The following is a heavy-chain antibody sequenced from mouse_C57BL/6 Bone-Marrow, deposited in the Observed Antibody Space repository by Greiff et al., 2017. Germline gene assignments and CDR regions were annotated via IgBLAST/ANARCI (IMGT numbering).Heavy chain of an antibody. CDR2: ISSGSSTI. V-gene: IGHV5-17*01. Sequence: EVKLVESGGGLVKPGGSLKLSCAASGFTFSDYGMHWVRQAPEKGLEWVAYISSGSSTIYYADTVKGRFTISRDNAKNTLFLQMTSLRSEDTAMYYCAREGLTVYYFDYWGQGTTLTVSS. CDR3: AREGLTVYYFDY. D-gene: IGHD4-1*01. CDR1: GFTFSDYG. J-gene: IGHJ2*01.